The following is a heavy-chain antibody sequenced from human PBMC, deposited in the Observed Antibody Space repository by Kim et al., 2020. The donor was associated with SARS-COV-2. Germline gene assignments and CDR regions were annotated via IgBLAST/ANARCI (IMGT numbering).Heavy chain of an antibody. CDR2: T. Sequence: TYYNPYLKIRVTVSVDTSKNQFSLKLTPVTAADTAVYYCARGRAYSSLNYWGQGTLVTVSS. CDR3: ARGRAYSSLNY. D-gene: IGHD6-19*01. J-gene: IGHJ4*02. V-gene: IGHV4-59*09.